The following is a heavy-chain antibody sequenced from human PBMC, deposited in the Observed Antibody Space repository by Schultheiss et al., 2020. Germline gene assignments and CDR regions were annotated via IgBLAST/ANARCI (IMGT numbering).Heavy chain of an antibody. CDR3: ARGIAAAT. D-gene: IGHD6-13*01. J-gene: IGHJ5*02. CDR1: GGSISSGGYY. Sequence: SQTLSLTCTVSGGSISSGGYYWGWIRQPPGKGLEWIGSIYYSGSTYYNPSLKSRVTISVDTSKNQFSLKLSSVTAADTAVYYCARGIAAATWGQGTLVTVYS. V-gene: IGHV4-39*01. CDR2: IYYSGST.